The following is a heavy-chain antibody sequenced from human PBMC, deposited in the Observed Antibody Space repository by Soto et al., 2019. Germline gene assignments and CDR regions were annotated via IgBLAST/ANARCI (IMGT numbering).Heavy chain of an antibody. D-gene: IGHD2-2*01. CDR2: IYYSEST. J-gene: IGHJ5*02. V-gene: IGHV4-31*03. CDR1: GGSISSGGYY. Sequence: SETLSLTCTVSGGSISSGGYYWSWIRQHPGKGLEWIGYIYYSESTYYNPSLKSRVTISVDTSKNQFSLKLSSVTAADTAVYYCARGYCSSTSCYNWFDPWGQGTLVTVSS. CDR3: ARGYCSSTSCYNWFDP.